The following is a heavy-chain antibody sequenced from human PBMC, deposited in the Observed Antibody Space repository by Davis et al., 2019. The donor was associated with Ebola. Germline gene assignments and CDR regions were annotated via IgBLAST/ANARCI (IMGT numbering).Heavy chain of an antibody. CDR2: INHSGST. Sequence: MPSETLSLTCAVYGGSFSGYYWSWIRQPPGKGLEWIGEINHSGSTNYNPSLKSRVTISVDTSKNQFSLKLSSVTAADTAVYYCASFGGNFDYWGQGTLVTVSS. V-gene: IGHV4-34*01. D-gene: IGHD3-3*01. J-gene: IGHJ4*02. CDR3: ASFGGNFDY. CDR1: GGSFSGYY.